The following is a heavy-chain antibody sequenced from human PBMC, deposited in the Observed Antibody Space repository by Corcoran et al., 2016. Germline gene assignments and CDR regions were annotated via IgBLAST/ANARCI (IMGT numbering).Heavy chain of an antibody. D-gene: IGHD3-3*01. CDR2: INHSGST. V-gene: IGHV4-34*01. CDR3: ARTGYYDFWSGYSPNWYYGMDV. J-gene: IGHJ6*02. Sequence: QVQLQQWGAGLLKPSETLSLTCAVYGGSFSGYYWSWIRQPPGKGLEWIGEINHSGSTNYNPSLKSRVTISVDTSKNQFSLKLSSVTAADTAVYYCARTGYYDFWSGYSPNWYYGMDVWGQGTTVTVSS. CDR1: GGSFSGYY.